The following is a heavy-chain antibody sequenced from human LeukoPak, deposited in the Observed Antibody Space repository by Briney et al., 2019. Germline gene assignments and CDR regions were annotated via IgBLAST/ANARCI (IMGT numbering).Heavy chain of an antibody. V-gene: IGHV1-2*02. J-gene: IGHJ4*02. Sequence: ASVKVSCKASGYTFTGYYMHWVRQAPGQGLEWMGWINPNSGGTNYAQKFQGRVTMTRDTSISTDYMELSRLRSDDTAVYYCARSLRNIVVVVAATPAVYWGQGTLVTVSS. CDR1: GYTFTGYY. CDR3: ARSLRNIVVVVAATPAVY. CDR2: INPNSGGT. D-gene: IGHD2-15*01.